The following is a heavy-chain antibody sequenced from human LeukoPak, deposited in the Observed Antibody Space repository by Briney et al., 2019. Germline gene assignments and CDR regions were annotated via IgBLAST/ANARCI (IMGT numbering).Heavy chain of an antibody. CDR1: GFTFGSYA. V-gene: IGHV3-23*01. CDR3: AKDHYYDSSGYYSNYFDY. Sequence: GGSLRLSCAASGFTFGSYAMSWVRQAPGKGLEWVSAISGSGGSTYYADSVKGRFTISRDNSKNTLYLQMNSLRAEDTAVYYCAKDHYYDSSGYYSNYFDYWGQGTLVTVSS. J-gene: IGHJ4*02. CDR2: ISGSGGST. D-gene: IGHD3-22*01.